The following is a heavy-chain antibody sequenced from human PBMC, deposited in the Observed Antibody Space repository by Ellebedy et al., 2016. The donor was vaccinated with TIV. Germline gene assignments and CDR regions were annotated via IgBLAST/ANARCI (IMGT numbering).Heavy chain of an antibody. J-gene: IGHJ4*02. V-gene: IGHV3-23*01. CDR3: ARGRLEMTTTFDY. CDR2: ISGSGGST. D-gene: IGHD5-24*01. CDR1: GFTVSSNY. Sequence: PGGSLRLSCAASGFTVSSNYMSWVRQAPGKGLEWVSVISGSGGSTYYADSVKGRFTISRDNSKNTLFLQMNSLRAEDTAVYYCARGRLEMTTTFDYWGQGSLVTVSS.